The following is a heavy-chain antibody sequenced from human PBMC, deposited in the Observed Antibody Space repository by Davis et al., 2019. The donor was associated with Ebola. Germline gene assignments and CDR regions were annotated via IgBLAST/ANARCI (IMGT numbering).Heavy chain of an antibody. CDR3: AREGKVSGYVSRPYYYGMDV. CDR1: GYTFTSYG. J-gene: IGHJ6*02. Sequence: AASVKVSCKASGYTFTSYGISWVRQAPGQGLEWMGWISAYNGNTNYAQKLQGRVTMTTDTSTSTAYMELRSLRSEDTAVYYCAREGKVSGYVSRPYYYGMDVWGQGTTVTVSS. D-gene: IGHD5-12*01. CDR2: ISAYNGNT. V-gene: IGHV1-18*01.